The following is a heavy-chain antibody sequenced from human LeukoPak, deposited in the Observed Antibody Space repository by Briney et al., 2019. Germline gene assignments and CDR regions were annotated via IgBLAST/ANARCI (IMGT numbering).Heavy chain of an antibody. V-gene: IGHV3-23*01. CDR1: GFTFSSYA. D-gene: IGHD3-22*01. CDR3: ATYHYYDSSGYYLPYY. J-gene: IGHJ4*02. Sequence: GGSLRLSCAASGFTFSSYAMSWVRQAPGKGLEWVSAISGSGGSTYYADSVKGRFTISRDNSKNTLYLQMNSLGAEDTAVYYCATYHYYDSSGYYLPYYWGQGTLVTVSS. CDR2: ISGSGGST.